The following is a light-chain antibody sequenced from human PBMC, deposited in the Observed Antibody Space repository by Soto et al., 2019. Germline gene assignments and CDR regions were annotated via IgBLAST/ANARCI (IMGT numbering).Light chain of an antibody. J-gene: IGKJ3*01. V-gene: IGKV3-15*01. CDR1: QSLSSN. CDR2: GAS. Sequence: IVLTQSPATLSVSPGDRATLSCRASQSLSSNLAWYQQKPGQAPRLLIYGASTRAIGIPARFSGSGSGTEFTLTISSLQSEDLAVYYCQQYNSFPFTFGPGTRVDIK. CDR3: QQYNSFPFT.